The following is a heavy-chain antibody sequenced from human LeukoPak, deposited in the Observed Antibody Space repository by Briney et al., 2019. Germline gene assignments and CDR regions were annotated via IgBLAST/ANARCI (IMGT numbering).Heavy chain of an antibody. CDR2: ISGSGGST. D-gene: IGHD6-19*01. J-gene: IGHJ4*02. CDR1: GFTFSSYA. Sequence: PGGSLRLSCAASGFTFSSYAMSWVRQASGKGLEWVSAISGSGGSTYYADSVKGRFTISRDNSKNTLYLQMNSLRAEDTAVYYCAKGLISRIAVAGSGYWGQGTLVTVSS. V-gene: IGHV3-23*01. CDR3: AKGLISRIAVAGSGY.